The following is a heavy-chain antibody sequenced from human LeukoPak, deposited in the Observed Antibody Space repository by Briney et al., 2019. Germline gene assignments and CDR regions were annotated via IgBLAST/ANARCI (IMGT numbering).Heavy chain of an antibody. CDR3: ARGDTRGYYYRFFDY. CDR2: IKEDGSGI. V-gene: IGHV3-7*01. Sequence: GGSLRLSCVVFGFTFSDYWMSWVRQAPGKGLEWVANIKEDGSGIYYVDSVEGRFTISRDNAKKSLYLQMNSLRAEDTAVYYCARGDTRGYYYRFFDYWGQGTLVTVSS. CDR1: GFTFSDYW. D-gene: IGHD3-22*01. J-gene: IGHJ4*02.